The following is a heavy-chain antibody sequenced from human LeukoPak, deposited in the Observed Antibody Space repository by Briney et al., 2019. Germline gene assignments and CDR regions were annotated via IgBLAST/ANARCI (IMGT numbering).Heavy chain of an antibody. J-gene: IGHJ4*02. V-gene: IGHV1-18*01. CDR3: ATEGGWGPTDYGDNVY. D-gene: IGHD4-17*01. Sequence: VASVKVSCKASGYTFTNYGITWVRLAPGQGLKWMGWISPYKGNTNYAQKVQGRVTMTTDTSTSTVYMELRSLRSDDTAVYYCATEGGWGPTDYGDNVYWGQGTLVTVSS. CDR1: GYTFTNYG. CDR2: ISPYKGNT.